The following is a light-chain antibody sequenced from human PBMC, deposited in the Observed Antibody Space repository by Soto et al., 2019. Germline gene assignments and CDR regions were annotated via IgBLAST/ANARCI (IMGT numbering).Light chain of an antibody. Sequence: QSVLTQPASVSGSPGQSITISCTGTSSDVGSYNPVSWYQQHPGKAPKLMIYEGSKRPSGVSNRFSGSKSGNTASLTISGLQAEDEADYYCCSYAGSSTPYVFGTGTKAPS. J-gene: IGLJ1*01. CDR1: SSDVGSYNP. CDR3: CSYAGSSTPYV. V-gene: IGLV2-23*01. CDR2: EGS.